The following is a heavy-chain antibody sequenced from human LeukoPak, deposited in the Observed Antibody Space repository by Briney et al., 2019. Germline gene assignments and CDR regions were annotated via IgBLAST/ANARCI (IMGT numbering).Heavy chain of an antibody. CDR1: GITLSNYA. CDR3: ARVLETDCSGGSCYSGLDY. Sequence: GGSLRLSCAVSGITLSNYAMTWVRQAPGKGLEWVAGISGSGGGTNYADSVKGRFTISRDNAQNSLYLQMNSLRVEDTAVYYCARVLETDCSGGSCYSGLDYWGQGTLVTVSS. J-gene: IGHJ4*02. CDR2: ISGSGGGT. V-gene: IGHV3-23*01. D-gene: IGHD2-15*01.